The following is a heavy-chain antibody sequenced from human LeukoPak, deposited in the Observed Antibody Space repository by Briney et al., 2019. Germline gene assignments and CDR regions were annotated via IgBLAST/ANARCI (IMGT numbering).Heavy chain of an antibody. CDR1: GGTFSSYA. CDR3: AGYDYVWGSYRSQQLDY. J-gene: IGHJ4*02. Sequence: GSSVKVSCKASGGTFSSYAISWERQAPGQGLEWMGGIIPIFGTANYAQKFQGRVTITADKSTSTAYMELSSLRSEDTAVYYCAGYDYVWGSYRSQQLDYWGQGTLVTASS. D-gene: IGHD3-16*02. CDR2: IIPIFGTA. V-gene: IGHV1-69*06.